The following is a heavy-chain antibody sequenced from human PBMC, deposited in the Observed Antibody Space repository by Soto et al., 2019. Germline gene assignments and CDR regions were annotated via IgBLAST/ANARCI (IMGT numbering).Heavy chain of an antibody. CDR3: ARDTWGDY. CDR2: INTGNGKT. J-gene: IGHJ4*02. CDR1: GYTFSTYT. D-gene: IGHD3-16*01. V-gene: IGHV1-3*04. Sequence: QVQLVQSGAEVKKPGASVKVSCKASGYTFSTYTIHWVRQAPGQRLEWMGWINTGNGKTKYLEKFQGRVTITRDSSASTAHMELRSLGSEDTAVYYCARDTWGDYWGQGTLVTVSA.